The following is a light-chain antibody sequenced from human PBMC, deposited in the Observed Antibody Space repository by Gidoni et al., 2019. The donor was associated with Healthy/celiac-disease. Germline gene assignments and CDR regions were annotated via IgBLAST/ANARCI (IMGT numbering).Light chain of an antibody. CDR1: SSNIGAGYA. J-gene: IGLJ2*01. CDR3: QSYDSSLHVV. V-gene: IGLV1-40*01. CDR2: GNS. Sequence: QSVLTQPPSVSGAPGQGVTISCTGSSSNIGAGYAVHWYQQLPGTAPKLLIYGNSNRPSGVPDRVSGSKSGTSASLAITGLQAEDEADYYCQSYDSSLHVVFGGGTKLTVL.